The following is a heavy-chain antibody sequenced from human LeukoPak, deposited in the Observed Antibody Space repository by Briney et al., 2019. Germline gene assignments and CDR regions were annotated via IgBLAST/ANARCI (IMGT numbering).Heavy chain of an antibody. Sequence: GGSLRLSCAASGFTFSSYAMSWVRQAPGKGLEWVSGISASGGGTYYADSVRGRFTISRDNSKNTLYLQMNSLRAEDTALYYCAKGPPLTKRGYFDYWGQGALVTVSS. D-gene: IGHD4-11*01. J-gene: IGHJ4*02. CDR1: GFTFSSYA. CDR2: ISASGGGT. V-gene: IGHV3-23*01. CDR3: AKGPPLTKRGYFDY.